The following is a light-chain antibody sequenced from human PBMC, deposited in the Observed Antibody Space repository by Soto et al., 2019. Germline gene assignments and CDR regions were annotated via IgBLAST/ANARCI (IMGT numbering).Light chain of an antibody. CDR1: QRVCGSF. Sequence: EIVLAQSPATPSSSPGEGVTLSCRASQRVCGSFLALYNQKPGQDPRLLIGGALSRASGIPNRVSASGSGTDFTLTIRRLPPEDFGIYYCQQYERSPTFGXGTRLEIK. J-gene: IGKJ5*01. CDR2: GAL. CDR3: QQYERSPT. V-gene: IGKV3-20*01.